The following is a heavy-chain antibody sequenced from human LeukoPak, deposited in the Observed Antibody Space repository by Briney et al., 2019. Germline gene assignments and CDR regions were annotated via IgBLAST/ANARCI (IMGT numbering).Heavy chain of an antibody. CDR3: ARETADDAFDI. D-gene: IGHD1-14*01. Sequence: GGSLTLSCAASGFTFSSYWMHWVRQAPGKGLVWVSRINSDGSTTSYADSVKGRFTISRDNAKNTLYLQMNSLRAGDTAVYYCARETADDAFDIWGQGTMVTVSS. V-gene: IGHV3-74*01. CDR2: INSDGSTT. CDR1: GFTFSSYW. J-gene: IGHJ3*02.